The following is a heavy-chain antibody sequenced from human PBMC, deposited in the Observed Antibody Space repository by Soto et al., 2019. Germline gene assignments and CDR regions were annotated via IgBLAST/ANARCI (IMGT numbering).Heavy chain of an antibody. Sequence: GGSLRLSCAASGFTFSSYGMHWVRQAPGKGLEWVAVISYDGSNKYYADSVKGRFTSTRDNSKNTLYLQMNSLRAEDTAVYYCAKDVKTMIVVVKGEEGMDVWGQGTTVTVSS. CDR1: GFTFSSYG. V-gene: IGHV3-30*18. CDR2: ISYDGSNK. D-gene: IGHD3-22*01. CDR3: AKDVKTMIVVVKGEEGMDV. J-gene: IGHJ6*02.